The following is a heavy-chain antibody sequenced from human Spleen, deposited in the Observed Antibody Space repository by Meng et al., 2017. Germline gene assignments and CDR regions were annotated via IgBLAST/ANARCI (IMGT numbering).Heavy chain of an antibody. Sequence: GESLKISCAASGFTFSSYWMSWVRQAPGKGLEWVANIKQDGSEKYYVDSVKGRFTISRDNAKNSLYLQMNSLRAEDTAVYYCARESLNPMIVVVTPPGYWGQGTLVTSPQ. V-gene: IGHV3-7*01. CDR3: ARESLNPMIVVVTPPGY. CDR1: GFTFSSYW. D-gene: IGHD3-22*01. J-gene: IGHJ4*02. CDR2: IKQDGSEK.